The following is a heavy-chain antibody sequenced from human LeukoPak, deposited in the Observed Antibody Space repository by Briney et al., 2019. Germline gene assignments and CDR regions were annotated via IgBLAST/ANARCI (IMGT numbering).Heavy chain of an antibody. CDR3: ARDLRAFSGSYRNY. CDR1: GFTFSSYW. Sequence: GGSLRLSCAASGFTFSSYWMSWVRQAPGKGLEWVANIKQDGSEKYYVDSAKGRFTISRDNAKNSLYLQMNSLRAEDTAVYYCARDLRAFSGSYRNYWGQGTLVTVSS. J-gene: IGHJ4*02. V-gene: IGHV3-7*03. CDR2: IKQDGSEK. D-gene: IGHD1-26*01.